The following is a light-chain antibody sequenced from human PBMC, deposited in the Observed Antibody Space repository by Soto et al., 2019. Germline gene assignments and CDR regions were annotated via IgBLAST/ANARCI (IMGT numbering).Light chain of an antibody. Sequence: EIVLTQSPATLSLSPGERATLSCRASQSVSSYLAWYQQKPGQAPRLLIYDASNRATGIPDRFSGSGSGKDFTLTISSLEPEDFAVYYCQQRSNWLTFGGGTKVEIK. V-gene: IGKV3-11*01. CDR2: DAS. CDR1: QSVSSY. J-gene: IGKJ4*01. CDR3: QQRSNWLT.